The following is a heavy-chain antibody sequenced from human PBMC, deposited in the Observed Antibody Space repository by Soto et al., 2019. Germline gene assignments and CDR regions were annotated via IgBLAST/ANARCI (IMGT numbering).Heavy chain of an antibody. Sequence: QVQLVESGGGVGQPGSSLRLSCAASGFALSNYGMHWVRQAPGKGLEWVAVISYDGSNKYYGDSVKGRFTISRDNSKNTLYLQMNSLRAEDTAVYYCAKDSHNFDWLSHSSFDSWGQGTLVAVSS. V-gene: IGHV3-30*18. CDR1: GFALSNYG. CDR2: ISYDGSNK. J-gene: IGHJ4*02. CDR3: AKDSHNFDWLSHSSFDS. D-gene: IGHD3-9*01.